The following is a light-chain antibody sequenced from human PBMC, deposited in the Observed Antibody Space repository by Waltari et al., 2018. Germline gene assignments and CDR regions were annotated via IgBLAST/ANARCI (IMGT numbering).Light chain of an antibody. Sequence: QPILTQSPSASGPPAPRVTPPCSGSNPTTGGTALTWYPQLPGTAPQLLIYSNNQRPAGVPDRFSASKSGTSASLAISGLQSEDEADYYCATWDGSLNCRVFGGGTKLTVL. CDR2: SNN. CDR1: NPTTGGTA. CDR3: ATWDGSLNCRV. V-gene: IGLV1-44*01. J-gene: IGLJ3*02.